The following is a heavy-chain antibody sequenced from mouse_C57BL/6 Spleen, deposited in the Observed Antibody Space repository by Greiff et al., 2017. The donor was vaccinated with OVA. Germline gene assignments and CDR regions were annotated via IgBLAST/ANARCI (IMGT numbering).Heavy chain of an antibody. V-gene: IGHV1-80*01. D-gene: IGHD1-1*01. CDR2: IYPGDGVT. Sequence: QVQLQQSGAELVKPGASVKISCKASGYAFSSYWMNWVKQRPGKGLEWIGQIYPGDGVTNYNGKFKGKATLTADKSSSTAYMQLSSLTSEDSAVYFCARRGYGSSGGTMDYWGQGTSVTVSS. J-gene: IGHJ4*01. CDR1: GYAFSSYW. CDR3: ARRGYGSSGGTMDY.